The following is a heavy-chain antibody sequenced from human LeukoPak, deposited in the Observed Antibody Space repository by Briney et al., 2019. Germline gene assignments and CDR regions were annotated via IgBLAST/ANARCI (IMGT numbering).Heavy chain of an antibody. CDR1: GGSVSSRSHY. J-gene: IGHJ4*01. D-gene: IGHD3-10*01. V-gene: IGHV4-39*01. Sequence: SETLSLTCTVSGGSVSSRSHYWGWIRQPPGKGLEWIGSTYYSGSTYYNPSLKSRVTISVDTSKNQFSLKLSSVTAADTAVYYCASGDYGAGSPVMRYWGHGTLVIVSS. CDR3: ASGDYGAGSPVMRY. CDR2: TYYSGST.